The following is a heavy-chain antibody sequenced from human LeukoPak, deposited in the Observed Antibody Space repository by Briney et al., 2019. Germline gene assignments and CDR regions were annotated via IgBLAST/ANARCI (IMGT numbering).Heavy chain of an antibody. Sequence: GGSLRLSCAASGFTFSSYGMHWVRQAPGKGLEWVAFIRYDGSNKYYADSVKGRFTISRDNSKNTLYLQMNSLRAEDTAVYYCAREHCSSTSCYWDYWGQGTLVTVSS. CDR3: AREHCSSTSCYWDY. CDR2: IRYDGSNK. V-gene: IGHV3-30*02. D-gene: IGHD2-2*01. CDR1: GFTFSSYG. J-gene: IGHJ4*02.